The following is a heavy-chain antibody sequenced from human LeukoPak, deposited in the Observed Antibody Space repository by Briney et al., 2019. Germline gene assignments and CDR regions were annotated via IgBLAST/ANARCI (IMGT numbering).Heavy chain of an antibody. CDR2: IYTSGST. CDR3: ARDAYYNDRSGYYPFDS. Sequence: KSSETLSLTCTVSGGSISSGSYYWSWIRQPAGKGLEWIGRIYTSGSTNYNPSLKSRVTMSVDTSKNQFSLKLSSVTAADTAVYYCARDAYYNDRSGYYPFDSWGQGTLVTVS. V-gene: IGHV4-61*02. D-gene: IGHD3-22*01. J-gene: IGHJ4*02. CDR1: GGSISSGSYY.